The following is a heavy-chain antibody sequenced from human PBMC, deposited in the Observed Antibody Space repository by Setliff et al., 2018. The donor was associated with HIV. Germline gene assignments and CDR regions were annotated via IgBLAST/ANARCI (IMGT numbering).Heavy chain of an antibody. CDR1: GGSLSSYW. CDR3: AKTQTVITVYGPFDS. CDR2: ISGSGDIT. D-gene: IGHD4-4*01. V-gene: IGHV3-23*01. J-gene: IGHJ4*02. Sequence: ETLSLTCAVYGGSLSSYWMHWVRQAPGKGLEWVSVISGSGDITYYRESVKGRFTVSRDNSNNTVYLQMNSLRAEDTAMYYCAKTQTVITVYGPFDSWGQGTPVTVSS.